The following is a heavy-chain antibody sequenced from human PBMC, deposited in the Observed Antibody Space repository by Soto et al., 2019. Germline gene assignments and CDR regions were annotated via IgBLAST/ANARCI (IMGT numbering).Heavy chain of an antibody. Sequence: TLSLTCAVYGGSFNGYYWGWIRHPPGEGLEWIGEINHSGSTNYNPSLKSRVTISVDTPKNQFSLKLSSVTAADTAVYYCARRDSDFWSGYYNWFDPWGRGTLVTVSS. J-gene: IGHJ5*02. CDR1: GGSFNGYY. V-gene: IGHV4-34*01. CDR2: INHSGST. D-gene: IGHD3-3*01. CDR3: ARRDSDFWSGYYNWFDP.